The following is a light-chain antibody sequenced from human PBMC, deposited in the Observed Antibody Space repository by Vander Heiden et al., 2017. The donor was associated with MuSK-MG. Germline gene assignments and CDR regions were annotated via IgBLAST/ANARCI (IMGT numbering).Light chain of an antibody. CDR3: QQYKTYPWT. J-gene: IGKJ1*01. CDR1: QSISSW. Sequence: DIQMTQSPSTLSASVGDRVTIPCRASQSISSWLAWYQQKPGKAPKLLIYDASSLESAVPSRFSGSAVGTEFILTISRLQPDDFAVYYCQQYKTYPWTFGQGTKVEIK. CDR2: DAS. V-gene: IGKV1-5*01.